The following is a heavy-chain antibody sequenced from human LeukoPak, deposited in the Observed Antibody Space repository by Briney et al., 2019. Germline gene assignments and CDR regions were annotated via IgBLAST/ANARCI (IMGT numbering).Heavy chain of an antibody. CDR1: GYTFTGYY. D-gene: IGHD2-8*02. J-gene: IGHJ2*01. CDR3: SREGEGEDGTGHHNWYFDL. Sequence: GASVKVSCKASGYTFTGYYFHWVRQAPGQGLEWMGWISPYNANTKYAQKFQGRVTMTTDTSTSTAYMELRSLRSDDTAMYYCSREGEGEDGTGHHNWYFDLWGRGTLVTVSS. V-gene: IGHV1-18*04. CDR2: ISPYNANT.